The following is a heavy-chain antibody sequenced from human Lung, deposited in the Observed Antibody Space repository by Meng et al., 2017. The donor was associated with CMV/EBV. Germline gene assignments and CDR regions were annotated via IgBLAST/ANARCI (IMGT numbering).Heavy chain of an antibody. D-gene: IGHD3-10*01. CDR3: LRRSGGSV. Sequence: RDSCPPLATPSETLSLPFAVLVDPITNHIWWVWVRQPPGKGLEWLGEIPHRGISANNPSLKRRVSLSIDKSKNKFSLMLTSVTAADTAVYHCLRRSGGSVWGQGTLVTVSS. J-gene: IGHJ1*01. V-gene: IGHV4-4*02. CDR2: IPHRGIS. CDR1: VDPITNHIW.